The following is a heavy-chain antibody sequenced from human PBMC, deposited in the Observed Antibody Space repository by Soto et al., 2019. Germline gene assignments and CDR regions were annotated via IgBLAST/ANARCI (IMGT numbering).Heavy chain of an antibody. Sequence: EVQLLESGGGLVQPGGSLRLSCAASGFTFSSYAMSWVRQAPGKGLEWVSTISGSGAGTYYADSVKGRFTISRDNSKDTLYLQMNSLRAEDTAVYYCAKDRGSSCYRVLDYWGQGTLVTVSS. V-gene: IGHV3-23*01. CDR1: GFTFSSYA. J-gene: IGHJ4*02. CDR2: ISGSGAGT. CDR3: AKDRGSSCYRVLDY. D-gene: IGHD3-22*01.